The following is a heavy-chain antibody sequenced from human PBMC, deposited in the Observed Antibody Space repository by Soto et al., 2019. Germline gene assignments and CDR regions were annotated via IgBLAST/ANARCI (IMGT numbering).Heavy chain of an antibody. Sequence: ASVKVSCKASGYTFTSYDINWVRQATGQGLEWMGWMNPNSGNTGYAQKFQGRVTMTRNTSISTAYMELSSLRSEDTAVYYCARFGVTMVRGVIINYYYSYMDVWGKGTTVTVSS. CDR1: GYTFTSYD. CDR3: ARFGVTMVRGVIINYYYSYMDV. V-gene: IGHV1-8*01. J-gene: IGHJ6*03. CDR2: MNPNSGNT. D-gene: IGHD3-10*01.